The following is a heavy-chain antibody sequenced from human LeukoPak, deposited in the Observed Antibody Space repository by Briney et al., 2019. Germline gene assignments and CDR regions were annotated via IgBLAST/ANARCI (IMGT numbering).Heavy chain of an antibody. CDR1: GYTFTSYD. CDR2: MNPNSGNT. D-gene: IGHD7-27*01. Sequence: ASVKVSCKASGYTFTSYDINWVRQATGQGLEWMGWMNPNSGNTGYAQKFQGRVTMTRNTSISTAYMELSSLRSEDTAVYYCARVGLTNWGLTRYFDYWGQGTLVTVSS. J-gene: IGHJ4*02. CDR3: ARVGLTNWGLTRYFDY. V-gene: IGHV1-8*01.